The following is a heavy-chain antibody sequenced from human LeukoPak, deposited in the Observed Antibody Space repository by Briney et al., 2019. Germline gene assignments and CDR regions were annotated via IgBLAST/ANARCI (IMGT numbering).Heavy chain of an antibody. V-gene: IGHV1-8*01. CDR1: GYTFTSSD. Sequence: ASVKVSCKASGYTFTSSDINWVRQATGQGLEWMGWMNPNSGNTDYAQKFQGRVTMTRNTSISTAYMELSSLRSEDTAVYYCAREYCSSTSCYSVWGQGTLATVSS. D-gene: IGHD2-2*01. CDR3: AREYCSSTSCYSV. CDR2: MNPNSGNT. J-gene: IGHJ4*02.